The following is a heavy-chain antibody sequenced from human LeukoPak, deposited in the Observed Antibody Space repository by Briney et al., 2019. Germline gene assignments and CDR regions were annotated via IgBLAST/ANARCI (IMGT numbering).Heavy chain of an antibody. J-gene: IGHJ3*02. V-gene: IGHV1-2*02. Sequence: GASVKVSCRASGYTFTGYYMHWVRQAPGQGLEWMGWINSNSGDTNYAQKFQGRVTMTRDTSISTAYMELSRLRSDDTAVYYCARDQAWFGELLFSHDAFDIWGQGTMVTVSS. D-gene: IGHD3-10*01. CDR2: INSNSGDT. CDR1: GYTFTGYY. CDR3: ARDQAWFGELLFSHDAFDI.